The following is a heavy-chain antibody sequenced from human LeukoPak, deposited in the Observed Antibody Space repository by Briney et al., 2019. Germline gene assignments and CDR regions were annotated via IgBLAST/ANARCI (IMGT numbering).Heavy chain of an antibody. Sequence: PSETLSLTCTVSGGYMSSYYWSWLRQPPGKGLEWVGYIYYSGSTKYNPSLKSRVTISVDTSKNQFSLKLSSVTAADTAVYYCARGARAGYNLEPFDYWGQGTLVTVSS. CDR3: ARGARAGYNLEPFDY. J-gene: IGHJ4*02. D-gene: IGHD5-24*01. V-gene: IGHV4-59*08. CDR2: IYYSGST. CDR1: GGYMSSYY.